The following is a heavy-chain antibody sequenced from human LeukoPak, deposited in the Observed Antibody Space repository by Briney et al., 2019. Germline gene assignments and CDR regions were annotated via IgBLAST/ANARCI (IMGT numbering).Heavy chain of an antibody. CDR1: GFTFSTYA. D-gene: IGHD3-22*01. J-gene: IGHJ4*02. CDR3: ARGYYDNSGYYFPFDF. V-gene: IGHV3-11*06. Sequence: GGSLRLSCAASGFTFSTYAMSWVRQAPGKGREWVSYIRSSSSYTNYADSVKGRFTISRDNAKNSLYLQVNSLRAEDTAVYYCARGYYDNSGYYFPFDFWGQGTLVTVSS. CDR2: IRSSSSYT.